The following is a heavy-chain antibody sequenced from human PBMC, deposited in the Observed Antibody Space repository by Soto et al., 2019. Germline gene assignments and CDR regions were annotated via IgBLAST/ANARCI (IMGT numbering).Heavy chain of an antibody. CDR3: ARWITGNYYDSGRYRVQHYFDS. J-gene: IGHJ4*01. D-gene: IGHD3-10*01. V-gene: IGHV1-18*01. CDR2: IGVHSGNT. Sequence: RASVKVSCNASSYTSTTYGITWVRQAPGQGLEWMGWIGVHSGNTNYAQKVQDRVTMTTDTSTNTAYMELRSLRSDDTAVYYCARWITGNYYDSGRYRVQHYFDSWGQGTLVTLSS. CDR1: SYTSTTYG.